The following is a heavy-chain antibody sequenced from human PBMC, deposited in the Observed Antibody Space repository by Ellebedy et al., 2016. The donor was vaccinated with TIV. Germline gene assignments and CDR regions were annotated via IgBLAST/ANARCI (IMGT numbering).Heavy chain of an antibody. CDR2: ISYDGSNK. J-gene: IGHJ4*02. D-gene: IGHD3-22*01. CDR3: AKDSDGYYDSSGYHDY. Sequence: GESLKISXAASGFTFSSYAMHWVRQAPGKGLEWVAVISYDGSNKYYADSVKGRFTISRDNSKNTLYLQMNSLRAEDTAVYYCAKDSDGYYDSSGYHDYWGQGTLVTVSS. V-gene: IGHV3-30*04. CDR1: GFTFSSYA.